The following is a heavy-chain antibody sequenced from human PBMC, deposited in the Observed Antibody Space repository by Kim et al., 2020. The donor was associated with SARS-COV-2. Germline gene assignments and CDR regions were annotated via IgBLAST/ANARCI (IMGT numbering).Heavy chain of an antibody. D-gene: IGHD3-10*01. Sequence: SETLSLTCAVYGGSFSGYYWSWIRQPPGKGLEWIGEINHSGSTNYNPSLKSRVTISVDTSKNQFSLRLSSVTAADTAVYYCARDARNLYYGSGSYYNGVGYYYYGMDVWGQGTTVTVSS. CDR2: INHSGST. V-gene: IGHV4-34*01. CDR3: ARDARNLYYGSGSYYNGVGYYYYGMDV. CDR1: GGSFSGYY. J-gene: IGHJ6*02.